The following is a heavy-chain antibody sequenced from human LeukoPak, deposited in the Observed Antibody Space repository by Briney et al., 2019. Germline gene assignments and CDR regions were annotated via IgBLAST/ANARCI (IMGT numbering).Heavy chain of an antibody. Sequence: GGSLRLSCAASGFTFSSYSMNWVRQAPGKGLEWVSSIGSSSSYIYYADSVKGRFTISRDNAKNSLYLQMNSLRAEDTAVYYCAREEVAEQGYFDYWGQGTLVTVSS. D-gene: IGHD6-19*01. CDR1: GFTFSSYS. CDR3: AREEVAEQGYFDY. CDR2: IGSSSSYI. V-gene: IGHV3-21*01. J-gene: IGHJ4*02.